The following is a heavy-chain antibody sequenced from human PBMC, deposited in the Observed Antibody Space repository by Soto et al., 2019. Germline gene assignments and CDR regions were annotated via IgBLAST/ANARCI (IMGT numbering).Heavy chain of an antibody. Sequence: QVQLVQSGAEVKKPGSSVKVSCKASGGTFWTSAFSWVRQAPGQGLEWVGGIMPVFRRPKYAQNFQDRVTITADESTSTAYMELNSLRSDDTAVYYCARDKDRLQLGGNYYFILDVWGQGTAVTVSS. CDR1: GGTFWTSA. V-gene: IGHV1-69*12. CDR2: IMPVFRRP. CDR3: ARDKDRLQLGGNYYFILDV. D-gene: IGHD1-1*01. J-gene: IGHJ6*02.